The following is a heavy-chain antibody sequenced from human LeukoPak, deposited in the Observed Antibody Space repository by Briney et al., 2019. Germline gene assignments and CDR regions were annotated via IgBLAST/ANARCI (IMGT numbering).Heavy chain of an antibody. CDR1: GGSISSSSYY. CDR2: IYYSGST. D-gene: IGHD6-13*01. V-gene: IGHV4-39*07. Sequence: SETLSLTCTVSGGSISSSSYYWGWIRQPPGKGLEWIGSIYYSGSTYYNPSLRSRVTISVDTSKNQFSLRLSSVTAADTAVYYCAREGDSGSVGWFDPWGQGTLVTVSS. J-gene: IGHJ5*02. CDR3: AREGDSGSVGWFDP.